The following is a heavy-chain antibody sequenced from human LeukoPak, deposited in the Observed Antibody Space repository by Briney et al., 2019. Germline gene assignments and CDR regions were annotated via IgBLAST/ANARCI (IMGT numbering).Heavy chain of an antibody. D-gene: IGHD3-22*01. CDR2: ISGSGLYI. Sequence: GGSLRLSCAASGFSFDKYTMHGVRQAPGRGLEWVSSISGSGLYIFYGDSMKGRFTISRDNTKNSLFLQMNSLRAEDTAVYFCVRSAYLDSSGYYFDSWGQGTLVTVSS. V-gene: IGHV3-21*04. CDR1: GFSFDKYT. J-gene: IGHJ4*02. CDR3: VRSAYLDSSGYYFDS.